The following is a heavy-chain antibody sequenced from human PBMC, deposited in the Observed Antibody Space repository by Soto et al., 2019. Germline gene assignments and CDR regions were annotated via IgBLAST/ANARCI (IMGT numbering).Heavy chain of an antibody. CDR1: GDTFSRYS. CDR2: IFPVFGTA. Sequence: QVQLVQSGAEVKKPGSLVKVSCKASGDTFSRYSISWVRQAPGQGLEWMGGIFPVFGTATYAQKFQGSVLIFADESTTTAYMELTSMTSEDTAVYYCAVGPSAAAWYSHGMDVWGQGTTVTVSS. V-gene: IGHV1-69*12. J-gene: IGHJ6*02. CDR3: AVGPSAAAWYSHGMDV. D-gene: IGHD2-2*01.